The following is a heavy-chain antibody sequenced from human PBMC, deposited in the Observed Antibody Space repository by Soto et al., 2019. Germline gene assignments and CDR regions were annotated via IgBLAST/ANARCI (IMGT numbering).Heavy chain of an antibody. CDR1: GYTFTSYG. CDR2: INAYNGNT. V-gene: IGHV1-18*01. CDR3: ARDEIYFDY. J-gene: IGHJ4*02. Sequence: ASVKVSCKASGYTFTSYGISWVRQAPGQRLEWMGWINAYNGNTKYSQKFQGRVTITRDTSASTAYMELSSLRSEDTAVYYCARDEIYFDYWGQGTLVTVSS.